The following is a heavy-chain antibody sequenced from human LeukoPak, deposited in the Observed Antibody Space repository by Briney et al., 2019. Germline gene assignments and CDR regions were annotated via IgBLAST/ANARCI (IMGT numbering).Heavy chain of an antibody. V-gene: IGHV1-46*01. CDR3: ARDGRGNNYRWDY. Sequence: ASVKVSCKASGYTFTDYYIQWVRQAPGQGLEWMGLISPSAGSTTYAQKFQGRVAMTRDTSTNTVYMELSSLRSEDTAAYYCARDGRGNNYRWDYWGQGTLVTVSS. D-gene: IGHD4-11*01. J-gene: IGHJ4*02. CDR2: ISPSAGST. CDR1: GYTFTDYY.